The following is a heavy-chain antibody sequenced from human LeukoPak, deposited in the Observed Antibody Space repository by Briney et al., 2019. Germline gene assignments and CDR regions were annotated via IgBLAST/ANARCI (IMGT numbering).Heavy chain of an antibody. J-gene: IGHJ4*02. Sequence: GGSLRLSCVASGFTFSTYNMNWVRQAPGKGLEWVPSISSGSGYIYYADSVKGRFTISRDNAKNSLYLQMNSLRAEDTAVYYCTGSGSHRYYFDYWGQGTLVTVSS. V-gene: IGHV3-21*01. CDR1: GFTFSTYN. CDR3: TGSGSHRYYFDY. D-gene: IGHD3-10*01. CDR2: ISSGSGYI.